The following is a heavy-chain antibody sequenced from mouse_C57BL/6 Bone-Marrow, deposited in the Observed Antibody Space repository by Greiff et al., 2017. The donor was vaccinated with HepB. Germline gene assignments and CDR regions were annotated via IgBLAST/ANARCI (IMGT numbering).Heavy chain of an antibody. CDR3: ARPITTVVAKPSYWYFDV. J-gene: IGHJ1*03. Sequence: VKLQESGAELARPGASVKLSCKASGYTFTSYGISWVKQRTGQGLEWIGEIYSRSGNTYYNEKFKGKATLTADKSSSTAYMELRSLTSEDSAVYFCARPITTVVAKPSYWYFDVWGTGTTVTVSS. CDR1: GYTFTSYG. CDR2: IYSRSGNT. V-gene: IGHV1-81*01. D-gene: IGHD1-1*01.